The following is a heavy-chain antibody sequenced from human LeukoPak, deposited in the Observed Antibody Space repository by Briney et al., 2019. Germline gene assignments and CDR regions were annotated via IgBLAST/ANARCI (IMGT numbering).Heavy chain of an antibody. Sequence: PGGSLRLSCAASGFTFSSYGMHWVRQAPGKGLEWVAVISYDGSNKYYADSVKGRFTISRDNSKNTLYLQMNSLRAEDTAVYYCATGGTAMAPGYYYYGMDVWGKGTTVTVSS. V-gene: IGHV3-30*03. CDR2: ISYDGSNK. J-gene: IGHJ6*04. CDR1: GFTFSSYG. CDR3: ATGGTAMAPGYYYYGMDV. D-gene: IGHD5-18*01.